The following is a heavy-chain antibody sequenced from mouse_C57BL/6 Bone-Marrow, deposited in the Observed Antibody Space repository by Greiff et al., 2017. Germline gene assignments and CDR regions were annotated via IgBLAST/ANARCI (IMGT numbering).Heavy chain of an antibody. CDR3: ARPYSNLNSFAY. Sequence: QVQLQQPGAELVMPGASVKLSCKASGYTFTSYWMHWVQQRPGQGLEWIGEIDPSDSYTNYNQKVKGKFTLTVDKSSGTAYMQISSLTSEDTAVYDCARPYSNLNSFAYWGQGTLVTVAA. V-gene: IGHV1-69*01. CDR1: GYTFTSYW. CDR2: IDPSDSYT. D-gene: IGHD2-5*01. J-gene: IGHJ3*01.